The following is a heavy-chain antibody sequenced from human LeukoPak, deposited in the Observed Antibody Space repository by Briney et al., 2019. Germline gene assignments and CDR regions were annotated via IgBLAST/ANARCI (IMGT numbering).Heavy chain of an antibody. CDR1: GDSVFTASKG. CDR3: VRLDGTRKSFDV. V-gene: IGHV6-1*01. Sequence: SQTLSLTCALSGDSVFTASKGWGWVRQYPSGCIECLGRTYYNLKWYTYYAVSVSGRSTITRDTSRNQLSLQLSCVTPEDTAVYYCVRLDGTRKSFDVWGQGTMVTVSS. J-gene: IGHJ3*01. CDR2: TYYNLKWYT. D-gene: IGHD3-9*01.